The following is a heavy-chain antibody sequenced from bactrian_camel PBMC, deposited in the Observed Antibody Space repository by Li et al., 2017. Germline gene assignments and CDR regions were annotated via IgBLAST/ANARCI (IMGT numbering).Heavy chain of an antibody. CDR3: AARTINSRGFCQSWIDDKY. D-gene: IGHD2*01. J-gene: IGHJ4*01. Sequence: HVQLVESGGGSVQAGGSLRLSCAASGDISGGYCMAWYRQAPGKECERVASIAVDGRPWYADFVKGRFTIFQDITINTIYLQMNSLKTEDTAVYYCAARTINSRGFCQSWIDDKYWGQGTQVTVS. V-gene: IGHV3S55*01. CDR1: GDISGGYC. CDR2: IAVDGRP.